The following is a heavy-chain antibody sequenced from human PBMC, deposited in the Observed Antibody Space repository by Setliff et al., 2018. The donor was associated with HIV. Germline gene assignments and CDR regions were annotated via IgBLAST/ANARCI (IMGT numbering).Heavy chain of an antibody. CDR3: ARVVYTYYYMDV. CDR1: GGSMRNYY. V-gene: IGHV4-59*12. J-gene: IGHJ6*03. Sequence: PSETLSLTCSVSGGSMRNYYWSWIRQPPRKGLEWVGYISYNGITTYNPSLKSRFTISVDTSKNQFSLKVNSMTAADTAVYFCARVVYTYYYMDVWGKGTTVTVSS. CDR2: ISYNGIT. D-gene: IGHD4-4*01.